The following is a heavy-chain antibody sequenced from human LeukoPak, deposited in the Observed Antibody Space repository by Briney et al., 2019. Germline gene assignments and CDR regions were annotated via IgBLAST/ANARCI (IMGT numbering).Heavy chain of an antibody. CDR3: ARAGRSWDNFDY. Sequence: GGSLRLSCAASGFTFSSYSMNWVRQAPGKGLEWVAVIWYDGSKKYYADSVKGRFTISRDNSKNTVYLQMNSLRAEDTAVYYCARAGRSWDNFDYWGQGTLVTVSS. CDR2: IWYDGSKK. V-gene: IGHV3-33*08. CDR1: GFTFSSYS. J-gene: IGHJ4*02. D-gene: IGHD6-13*01.